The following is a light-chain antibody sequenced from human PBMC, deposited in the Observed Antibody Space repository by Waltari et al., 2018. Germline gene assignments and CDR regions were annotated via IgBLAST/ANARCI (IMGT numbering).Light chain of an antibody. CDR1: SLRSYY. Sequence: SELTQDPAVSVALGQTGRSTSQGFSLRSYYESWYQQKPGLAPVLVYYGKNNRPAGIPDRFSGSSSGNTASLTITGAQAEDEADYYCNSRDSSGNHHVVFGGGTKLTVL. V-gene: IGLV3-19*01. CDR3: NSRDSSGNHHVV. J-gene: IGLJ2*01. CDR2: GKN.